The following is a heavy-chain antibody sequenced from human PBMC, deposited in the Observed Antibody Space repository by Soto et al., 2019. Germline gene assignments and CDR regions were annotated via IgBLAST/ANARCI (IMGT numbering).Heavy chain of an antibody. J-gene: IGHJ4*02. CDR3: AREGRATVTTGFFDY. CDR2: IWYDGSNK. Sequence: GGSLRLSCAASGFTFSSYGMHWVRQAPGKGLEWVAVIWYDGSNKYYADSVKGRFTISRDNSKNTLYLQMNSLRAEDTAVYYCAREGRATVTTGFFDYWGQGTQVTVSS. CDR1: GFTFSSYG. D-gene: IGHD4-17*01. V-gene: IGHV3-33*01.